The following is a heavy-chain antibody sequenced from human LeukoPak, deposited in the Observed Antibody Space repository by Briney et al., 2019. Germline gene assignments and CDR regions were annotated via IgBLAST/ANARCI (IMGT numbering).Heavy chain of an antibody. D-gene: IGHD6-13*01. V-gene: IGHV1-2*02. CDR2: INPNSDAT. CDR1: GYTFIGHY. J-gene: IGHJ4*02. CDR3: ARVFGGGIVADHDY. Sequence: GASVKVSCKASGYTFIGHYIHWVRQAPGQGLEWMGWINPNSDATKYSQKFQGRVTMTRDTSISTAYMELSRLRSDDTAVYYCARVFGGGIVADHDYWGQGTLVTVSS.